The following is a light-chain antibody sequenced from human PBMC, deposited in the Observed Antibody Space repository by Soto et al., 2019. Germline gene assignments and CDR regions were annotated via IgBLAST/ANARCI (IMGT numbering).Light chain of an antibody. CDR3: CSYAGADTLV. J-gene: IGLJ2*01. Sequence: QSVLTQPASVSGSPGQSITISCTGTSSDVGSYNLVSWYQQHPGKAPKLIIYEGIKRPSGVSNRFSASKSGNTASLTISGLQAEDEADYYCCSYAGADTLVFGGGTQLTVL. CDR1: SSDVGSYNL. V-gene: IGLV2-23*01. CDR2: EGI.